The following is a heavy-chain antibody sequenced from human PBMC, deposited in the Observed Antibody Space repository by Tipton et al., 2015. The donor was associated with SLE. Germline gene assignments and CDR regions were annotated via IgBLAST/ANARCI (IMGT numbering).Heavy chain of an antibody. D-gene: IGHD6-13*01. J-gene: IGHJ5*02. Sequence: SLRLSCAASGFTFSSYGMSWVRQAPGKGLEWVSAISGSGGSTYYADSVKGRFTISRDNSKNTLYLQMNSLRAEDTAVYYCARARQQLVRSWFDPWGQGTLVTVSS. V-gene: IGHV3-23*01. CDR1: GFTFSSYG. CDR2: ISGSGGST. CDR3: ARARQQLVRSWFDP.